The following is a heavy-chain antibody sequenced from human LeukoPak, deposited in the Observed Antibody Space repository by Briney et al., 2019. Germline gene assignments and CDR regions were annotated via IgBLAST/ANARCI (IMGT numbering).Heavy chain of an antibody. CDR2: IYTSGST. CDR1: GGSLSSYY. V-gene: IGHV4-4*07. CDR3: AKDTSSSWFFDY. Sequence: SETLSLTCTVSGGSLSSYYWSWIRQLAGKGLEWIGRIYTSGSTNYNPSLKSRVTMSVDTSKNQFSLKLSSVTAADTAVYYCAKDTSSSWFFDYWGQGTLVTVSS. D-gene: IGHD6-13*01. J-gene: IGHJ4*02.